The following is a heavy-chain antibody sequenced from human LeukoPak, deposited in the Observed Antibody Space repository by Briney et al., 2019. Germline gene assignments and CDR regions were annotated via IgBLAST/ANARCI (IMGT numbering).Heavy chain of an antibody. D-gene: IGHD2-2*01. CDR2: MNPNSGDT. Sequence: ASVKVSCKASVYTFTNFYIRWVRQAPGQGLEWMGWMNPNSGDTSYAREFQDRVTMTRDTSLSTAYMELSRLRSDDTAVYFCARRPINCIITNCYVDYWGQGTLVTVSS. V-gene: IGHV1-2*02. J-gene: IGHJ4*02. CDR1: VYTFTNFY. CDR3: ARRPINCIITNCYVDY.